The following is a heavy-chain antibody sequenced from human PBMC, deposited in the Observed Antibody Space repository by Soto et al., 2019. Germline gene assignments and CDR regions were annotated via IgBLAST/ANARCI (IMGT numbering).Heavy chain of an antibody. V-gene: IGHV4-34*01. CDR3: VREEAVQWFSKGYYGMDV. CDR1: GGSFSGYF. Sequence: PSETLSLACGASGGSFSGYFWTWIRQPPGGGLEWIGEISHRRITNYNPSVKSRVTISLDTGRNHISLKLTSVTAADTAVYYCVREEAVQWFSKGYYGMDVWGQGTTVTVSS. CDR2: ISHRRIT. J-gene: IGHJ6*02. D-gene: IGHD6-13*01.